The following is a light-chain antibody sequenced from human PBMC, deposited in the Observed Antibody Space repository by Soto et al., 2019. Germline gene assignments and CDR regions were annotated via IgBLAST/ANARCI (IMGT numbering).Light chain of an antibody. CDR1: QSISSW. V-gene: IGKV1-5*01. CDR3: QKYNSAMWT. Sequence: DIQMTQSPSTLSASVGDRVTITCRASQSISSWLAWYQQKPGKAPKLLIYDASSLESGVPSRFSGSGSGTDFTLTISSLQPEDVGTYYCQKYNSAMWTFGQGTKVDIK. J-gene: IGKJ1*01. CDR2: DAS.